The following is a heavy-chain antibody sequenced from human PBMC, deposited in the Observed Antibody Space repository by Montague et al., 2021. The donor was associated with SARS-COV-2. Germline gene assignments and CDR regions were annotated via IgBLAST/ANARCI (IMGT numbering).Heavy chain of an antibody. CDR1: GGSITGYY. J-gene: IGHJ3*02. CDR2: IYDGGAV. V-gene: IGHV4-59*01. Sequence: SETLSLTCTVPGGSITGYYRSWLRRSPGKGLEWIAYIYDGGAVNYNPSLGSRVTISTDTSKNQLSLKVNSVTAADTAVYYCVRDHPYGGPRGAYDIWGQGTVVTVSS. CDR3: VRDHPYGGPRGAYDI. D-gene: IGHD4-23*01.